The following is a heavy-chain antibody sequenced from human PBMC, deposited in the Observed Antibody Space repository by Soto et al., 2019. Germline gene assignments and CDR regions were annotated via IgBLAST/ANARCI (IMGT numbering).Heavy chain of an antibody. CDR1: GGPISSSSYY. CDR3: ASGQWRGPSAEYFQH. D-gene: IGHD6-19*01. V-gene: IGHV4-39*01. CDR2: IYYSGST. Sequence: PSETLSLTCTVSGGPISSSSYYWGWIRQPPGKGLEWIGSIYYSGSTYYNPSLKSRVTISVDTSKNQFSLKLSSVTAADTAVYYCASGQWRGPSAEYFQHWGQGTLVTVSS. J-gene: IGHJ1*01.